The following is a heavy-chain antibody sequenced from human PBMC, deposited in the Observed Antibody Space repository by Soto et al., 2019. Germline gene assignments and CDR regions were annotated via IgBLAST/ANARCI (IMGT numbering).Heavy chain of an antibody. CDR3: ARETGCSGGSCYYMGNWFDP. J-gene: IGHJ5*02. CDR2: IYYSGST. Sequence: QVQLQESGPGLVKPSQTLSLTCTVSGGSISSGGYYWSWIRRHPGKGLEWIGYIYYSGSTYYNPTLKSRVTISVDTSKNQFSLKLSSVTAADTAVYYCARETGCSGGSCYYMGNWFDPWGQGTLVTVSS. D-gene: IGHD2-15*01. CDR1: GGSISSGGYY. V-gene: IGHV4-31*03.